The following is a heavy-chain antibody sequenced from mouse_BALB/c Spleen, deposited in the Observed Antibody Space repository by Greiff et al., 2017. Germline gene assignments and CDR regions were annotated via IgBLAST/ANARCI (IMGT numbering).Heavy chain of an antibody. CDR1: GYTFTSYW. Sequence: QVQLKQPGAELVKPGASVKLSCKASGYTFTSYWMHWVKQRPGQGLEWIGEINPSNGRTNYNEKFKSKATLTVDKSSSTAYMQLSSLTSEDSAVYYCATYYRYLFDYWGQGTTLTVSS. CDR3: ATYYRYLFDY. J-gene: IGHJ2*01. V-gene: IGHV1S81*02. CDR2: INPSNGRT. D-gene: IGHD2-14*01.